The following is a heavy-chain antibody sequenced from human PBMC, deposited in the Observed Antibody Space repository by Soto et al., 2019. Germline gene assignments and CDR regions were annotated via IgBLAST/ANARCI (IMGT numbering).Heavy chain of an antibody. V-gene: IGHV4-34*01. CDR1: GGSFSGYY. CDR2: INHSGST. J-gene: IGHJ4*02. CDR3: ARRSYYDSSGYYGEDY. Sequence: SETLCLTCAVYGGSFSGYYWSWIRQPPGKGLEWIGEINHSGSTNYNPSLKSRVTISVDTSKNQFSLKLSSVTAADTAVYYCARRSYYDSSGYYGEDYWGQGTLVTVSS. D-gene: IGHD3-22*01.